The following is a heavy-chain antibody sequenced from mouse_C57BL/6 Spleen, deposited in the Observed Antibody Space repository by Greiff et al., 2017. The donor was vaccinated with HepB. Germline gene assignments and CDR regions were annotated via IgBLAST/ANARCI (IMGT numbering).Heavy chain of an antibody. V-gene: IGHV5-4*01. CDR1: GFTFSSYA. Sequence: EVKLVESGGGLVKPGGSLKLSCAASGFTFSSYAMSWVRQTPEKRLEWVATISDGGSYTYYPDNVKGRFTISRDNAKNNLYLQMSHLKSEDTAMYYCARDQDDYDQAWFAYWGQGTLVTVSA. CDR3: ARDQDDYDQAWFAY. J-gene: IGHJ3*01. D-gene: IGHD2-4*01. CDR2: ISDGGSYT.